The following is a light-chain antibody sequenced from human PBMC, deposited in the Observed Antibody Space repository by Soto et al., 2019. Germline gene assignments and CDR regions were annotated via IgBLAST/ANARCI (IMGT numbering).Light chain of an antibody. Sequence: DIVMTQSPLSLPVTPGEPASISCRSSQSLLHVNGYTYLDWYLQKPGQSPQLLMYLVSIRASGVHDRFSGSGSGTDFTLKISRVEAEDVGVYYCMQAVQIPGTFGQGTKVEIK. J-gene: IGKJ1*01. CDR3: MQAVQIPGT. V-gene: IGKV2-28*01. CDR1: QSLLHVNGYTY. CDR2: LVS.